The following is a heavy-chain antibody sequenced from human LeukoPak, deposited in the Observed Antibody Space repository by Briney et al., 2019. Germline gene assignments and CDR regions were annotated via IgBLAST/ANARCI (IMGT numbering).Heavy chain of an antibody. Sequence: ASETLSLTCTVSGGSISSSSYYWGWIRQPPGKGLEWIGSIYYSGSTYYNPSLKSRVTISVGTSKNQFSLKLSSVTAADTAVYYCARRLYYYGSGSYYFDYWGQGTLVTVSS. D-gene: IGHD3-10*01. CDR3: ARRLYYYGSGSYYFDY. CDR1: GGSISSSSYY. V-gene: IGHV4-39*01. CDR2: IYYSGST. J-gene: IGHJ4*02.